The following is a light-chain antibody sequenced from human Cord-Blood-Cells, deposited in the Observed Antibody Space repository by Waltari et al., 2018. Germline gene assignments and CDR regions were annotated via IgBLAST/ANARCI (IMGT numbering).Light chain of an antibody. CDR1: QSISSY. J-gene: IGKJ2*03. CDR2: AAS. Sequence: DIQMTQSPSSLSASVGDRVTITCRASQSISSYLNWYQQKPGKAPKLLIYAASSLQSGVPSRFSGSGSWTDCTLTISSLQPEDFATYDCQQSYSTQYSFGQGTKLEIK. V-gene: IGKV1-39*01. CDR3: QQSYSTQYS.